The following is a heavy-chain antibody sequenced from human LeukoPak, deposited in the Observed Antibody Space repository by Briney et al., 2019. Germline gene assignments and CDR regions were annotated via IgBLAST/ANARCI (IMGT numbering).Heavy chain of an antibody. J-gene: IGHJ4*02. D-gene: IGHD6-13*01. V-gene: IGHV4-4*02. CDR1: GGSIRSSNW. Sequence: SETLSLTCAVSGGSIRSSNWWSWVRQPPGKGLEWIGEIYHSGTTNYNPSLKSRVTISVDKSKNQFSLKLSSVTAADTAVYYCATSSWSFPFDYWGQGTLVTVSS. CDR2: IYHSGTT. CDR3: ATSSWSFPFDY.